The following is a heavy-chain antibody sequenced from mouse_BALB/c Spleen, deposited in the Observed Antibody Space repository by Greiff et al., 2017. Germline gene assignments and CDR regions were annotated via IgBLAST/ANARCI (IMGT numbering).Heavy chain of an antibody. CDR2: ISSGGGST. V-gene: IGHV5-12-1*01. Sequence: DVHLVESGGGLVKPGGSLKLSCAASGFAFSSYDMSWVRQTPEKRLEWVAYISSGGGSTYYPDTVKGRFTISRDNAKNTLYLQMSSLKSEDTAMYYCARHPQIFYYGYDYYFDYWGQGTTLTVSS. CDR1: GFAFSSYD. D-gene: IGHD2-2*01. CDR3: ARHPQIFYYGYDYYFDY. J-gene: IGHJ2*01.